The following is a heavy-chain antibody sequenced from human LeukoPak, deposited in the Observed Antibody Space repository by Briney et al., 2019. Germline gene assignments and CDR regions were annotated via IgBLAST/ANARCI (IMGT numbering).Heavy chain of an antibody. J-gene: IGHJ4*02. CDR3: ASHYVWGTQGYIDY. CDR2: SYYTGMT. CDR1: GASTGSSTYY. V-gene: IGHV4-39*01. Sequence: PSEILSLTCTVSGASTGSSTYYWGWTRQPPGKGLEWIGTSYYTGMTYYNPSLESRVNIAEDRSKNQFSLKLTSLTAADTAVYYCASHYVWGTQGYIDYWGQGILVTVSS. D-gene: IGHD3-16*01.